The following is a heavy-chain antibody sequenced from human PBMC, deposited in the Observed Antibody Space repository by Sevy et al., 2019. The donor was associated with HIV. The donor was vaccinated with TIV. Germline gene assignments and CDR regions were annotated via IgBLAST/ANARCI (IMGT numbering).Heavy chain of an antibody. V-gene: IGHV3-49*03. CDR1: GFTFGDYA. D-gene: IGHD3-22*01. Sequence: GGSLRLSCTASGFTFGDYAMSWFRQAPGKGLEWVGFIRSKAYGGTTEYAASVKGRFTISRDDSKSIAYLQMNSLKTEDTAVYYCTRPRSAYYYDSSGYYPVSYYWGQGTLVTASS. CDR2: IRSKAYGGTT. J-gene: IGHJ4*02. CDR3: TRPRSAYYYDSSGYYPVSYY.